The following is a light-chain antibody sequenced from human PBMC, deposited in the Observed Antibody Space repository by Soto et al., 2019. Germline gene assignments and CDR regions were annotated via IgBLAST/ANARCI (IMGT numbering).Light chain of an antibody. CDR3: QKCKVAPFT. CDR1: QAIDNH. Sequence: DIHMTQSPSSLSASVGDIVTITCLASQAIDNHLAWYQQKPGKAPKLLIYAASTLQSGVPSRFTGSGSGTDFTLTISSLQPEDAAIYYCQKCKVAPFTFGGGTKVDIK. V-gene: IGKV1-27*01. J-gene: IGKJ4*01. CDR2: AAS.